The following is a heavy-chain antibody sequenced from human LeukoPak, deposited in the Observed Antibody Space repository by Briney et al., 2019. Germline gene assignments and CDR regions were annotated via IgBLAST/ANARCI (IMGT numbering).Heavy chain of an antibody. CDR1: GFIFNHHA. CDR3: AKDAQRGFDYSNSLEY. J-gene: IGHJ4*02. D-gene: IGHD4-11*01. Sequence: GGSLRLSCAASGFIFNHHAMHWVRQAPGKGPQWVAVIWSDKSNRFYADSVRGRFTISRDDSRKTVYLQMERLTAEDTAIYYCAKDAQRGFDYSNSLEYWGQGALVTVAS. V-gene: IGHV3-33*06. CDR2: IWSDKSNR.